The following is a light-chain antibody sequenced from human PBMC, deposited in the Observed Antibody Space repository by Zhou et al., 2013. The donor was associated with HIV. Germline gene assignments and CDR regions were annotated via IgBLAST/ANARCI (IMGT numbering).Light chain of an antibody. CDR3: QQYNNWPPLT. Sequence: EIVLTQSPGTLSLSPGERATLSCRASQSVSSSYLAWYQQKPGQAPRLLIYGASIRATGIPARFSGSGSGTEFTLTISSLQSEDFAVYSCQQYNNWPPLTFGGGTKVEIK. J-gene: IGKJ4*01. CDR1: QSVSSSY. V-gene: IGKV3-15*01. CDR2: GAS.